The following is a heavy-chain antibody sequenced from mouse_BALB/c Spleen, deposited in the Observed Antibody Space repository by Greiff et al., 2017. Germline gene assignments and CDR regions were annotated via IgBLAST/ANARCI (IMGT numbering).Heavy chain of an antibody. Sequence: VKLVESGPGLVQPSQSLSITCTVSGFSLTSYGVHWVRQSPGKGLEWLGVIWSGGSTDYNAAFISRLSISKDNSKSQVFFKMNSLQANDTAIYYCARQYGNYETWFAYWGQGTLVTVSA. CDR1: GFSLTSYG. D-gene: IGHD2-10*02. V-gene: IGHV2-2*02. CDR3: ARQYGNYETWFAY. J-gene: IGHJ3*01. CDR2: IWSGGST.